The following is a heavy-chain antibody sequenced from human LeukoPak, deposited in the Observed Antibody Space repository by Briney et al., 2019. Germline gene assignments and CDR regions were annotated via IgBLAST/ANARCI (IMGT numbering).Heavy chain of an antibody. J-gene: IGHJ6*02. CDR3: ARASPADYFGLDV. D-gene: IGHD6-6*01. CDR1: GFSVSSNY. CDR2: ISSGGGT. V-gene: IGHV3-66*01. Sequence: GGSLRLSCAASGFSVSSNYMTWVRQAPGKGLEWVSVISSGGGTYYADSLKVRFTISRDNSKNTLYLQMNSLRVEDTAVYYCARASPADYFGLDVWGQGTTVTVSS.